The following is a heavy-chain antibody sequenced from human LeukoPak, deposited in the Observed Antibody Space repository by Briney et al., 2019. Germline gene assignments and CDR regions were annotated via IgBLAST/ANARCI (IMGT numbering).Heavy chain of an antibody. Sequence: SETLSLTCAVYGGSFSGYYWSWIRQPPGKGLEWIGEINHSGSTNYNPSLKSRVTISVDTSKNQFSLKLSSVTAADTAVYYCATSEVLWFGGVGFDYWGQGTLVTVSS. D-gene: IGHD3-10*01. V-gene: IGHV4-34*01. CDR3: ATSEVLWFGGVGFDY. CDR2: INHSGST. J-gene: IGHJ4*02. CDR1: GGSFSGYY.